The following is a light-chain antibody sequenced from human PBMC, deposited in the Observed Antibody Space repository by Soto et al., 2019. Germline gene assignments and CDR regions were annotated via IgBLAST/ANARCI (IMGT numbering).Light chain of an antibody. V-gene: IGLV1-51*01. CDR2: DND. J-gene: IGLJ2*01. CDR3: ATWDRSLSVGV. CDR1: SSNIGNNY. Sequence: QSALTQPPSVSAAPGQKVTISCSGSSSNIGNNYVFWYQQLPVTAPKLLIYDNDKRPSGIPDRFSGSKSGTSATLGITGLQTGDEADYYCATWDRSLSVGVFGGGTKVTVL.